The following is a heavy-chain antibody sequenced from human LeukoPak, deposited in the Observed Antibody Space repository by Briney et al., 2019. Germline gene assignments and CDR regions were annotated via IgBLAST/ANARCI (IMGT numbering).Heavy chain of an antibody. J-gene: IGHJ5*02. V-gene: IGHV1-2*02. D-gene: IGHD4-17*01. CDR3: ARGPYGDYFNWFDP. CDR1: GYTLTGYY. CDR2: INPNSGGT. Sequence: ASVKVSCKASGYTLTGYYMHWVRQAPGQGLEWMGWINPNSGGTNYAQKFQGRVTMTRDTSISTAYMELSRLRSDDTAVYYCARGPYGDYFNWFDPWGQGTLVTVSS.